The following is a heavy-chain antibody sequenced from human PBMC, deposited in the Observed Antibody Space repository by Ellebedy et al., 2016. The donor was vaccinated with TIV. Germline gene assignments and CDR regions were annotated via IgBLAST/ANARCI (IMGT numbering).Heavy chain of an antibody. J-gene: IGHJ4*02. V-gene: IGHV3-74*03. CDR3: ARSLDYYGPRYHLDY. CDR2: INSGGNSI. D-gene: IGHD3-10*01. Sequence: GESLKISCATSEFTFSSYWMHWVRQAPGKGLVWVSRINSGGNSITYADSVKGRFTISRDNAKNTLFLQMDSLRAEDTAVYYCARSLDYYGPRYHLDYWGQGTLVTVSS. CDR1: EFTFSSYW.